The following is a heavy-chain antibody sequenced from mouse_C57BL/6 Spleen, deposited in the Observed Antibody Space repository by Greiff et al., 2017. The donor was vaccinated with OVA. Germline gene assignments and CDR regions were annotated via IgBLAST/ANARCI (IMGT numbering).Heavy chain of an antibody. D-gene: IGHD1-1*01. CDR1: GYTFTSYW. CDR2: IDPSDSYT. CDR3: ARRGYYGSSLTGAMDY. Sequence: QVQLQQPGAELVMPGASVKLSCKASGYTFTSYWMHWVKQRPGQGLEWIGEIDPSDSYTNYNQKFKGKSTLTVDKSSSTAYMQRSSLTSEDSAVYYCARRGYYGSSLTGAMDYWGQGTSVTVSS. V-gene: IGHV1-69*01. J-gene: IGHJ4*01.